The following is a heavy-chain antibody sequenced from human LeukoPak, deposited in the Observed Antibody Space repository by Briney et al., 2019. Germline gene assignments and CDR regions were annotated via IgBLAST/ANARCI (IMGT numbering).Heavy chain of an antibody. CDR3: AKDGYHYSSSWTDN. V-gene: IGHV3-9*01. D-gene: IGHD6-13*01. CDR1: GFTFDDYA. J-gene: IGHJ4*02. CDR2: ISWNSGSI. Sequence: TGGSLRLSCAASGFTFDDYAMHWVRQAPGKGLEWVSGISWNSGSIGYADSVKGRFTISRDNAKNSLYLQMNSLRAEDTALYYCAKDGYHYSSSWTDNWGQGTLVTVSS.